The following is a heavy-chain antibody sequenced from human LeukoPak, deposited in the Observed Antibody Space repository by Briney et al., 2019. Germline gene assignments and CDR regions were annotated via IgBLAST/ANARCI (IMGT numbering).Heavy chain of an antibody. V-gene: IGHV3-11*04. CDR2: ISSSGSNI. CDR1: GFTFSVYY. CDR3: ARDLGRSNWFDP. J-gene: IGHJ5*02. Sequence: MAGGSLRLSCAASGFTFSVYYMIWIRQAPGKGLEWVSYISSSGSNIYYADSVKGRFTISRDNAKNSLYLQMNSLRAEDTAVYYCARDLGRSNWFDPWGQGTLVTVSS.